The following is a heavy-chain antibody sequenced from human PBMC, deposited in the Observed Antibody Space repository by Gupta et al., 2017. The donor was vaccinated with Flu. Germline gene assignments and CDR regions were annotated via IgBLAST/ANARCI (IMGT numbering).Heavy chain of an antibody. CDR2: ISSRGDT. Sequence: EVQLVESGGGLVQPGGSLRLSCTASGFNLMSYDMSWVRQAPGRGLEWVSFISSRGDTYYTDPVRGRLTISRDNTKNSLYLQMSSLRDEDTAVYYCARGHWDNWGQGTLVTGSS. CDR1: GFNLMSYD. J-gene: IGHJ4*02. CDR3: ARGHWDN. V-gene: IGHV3-48*03.